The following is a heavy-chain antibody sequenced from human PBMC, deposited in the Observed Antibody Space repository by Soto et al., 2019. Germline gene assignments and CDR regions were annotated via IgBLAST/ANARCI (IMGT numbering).Heavy chain of an antibody. D-gene: IGHD3-22*01. J-gene: IGHJ6*02. CDR3: ARASIPDREVVVIGGFYYYGMDV. Sequence: QVQLGQSGAEVKKPGSSVKVSCKASGGTFSSYAISWVRQAPGQGLDWMGGIIPIFGTAKYAQKFQGRVTITADESTSTAYMELSSLRSEDTDVYYCARASIPDREVVVIGGFYYYGMDVWVQGTTVPVSS. V-gene: IGHV1-69*01. CDR1: GGTFSSYA. CDR2: IIPIFGTA.